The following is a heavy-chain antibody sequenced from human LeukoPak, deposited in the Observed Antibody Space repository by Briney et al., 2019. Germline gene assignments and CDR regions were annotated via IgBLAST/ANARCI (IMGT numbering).Heavy chain of an antibody. J-gene: IGHJ5*02. D-gene: IGHD4-17*01. V-gene: IGHV4-30-4*01. Sequence: PSETLSLTCTVSGGSISSGNYYWIWIRQPPGKGLECIGYIHYSGSTYYNPSLKSRVTISVDTSKNQFSLKLSSVTAADTAVYYCVRGRGTAVTTGNWFDPWSQGTLVTVSS. CDR3: VRGRGTAVTTGNWFDP. CDR1: GGSISSGNYY. CDR2: IHYSGST.